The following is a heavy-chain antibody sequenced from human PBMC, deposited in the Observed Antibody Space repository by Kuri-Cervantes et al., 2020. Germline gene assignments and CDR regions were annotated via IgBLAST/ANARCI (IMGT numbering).Heavy chain of an antibody. V-gene: IGHV3-23*01. D-gene: IGHD4-17*01. CDR2: ISGSGGST. Sequence: GESLKISCAASGFTFSSYAMSWVRQAPGKGLEWVSAISGSGGSTYYADSVKGRFTISRDNSKNTLYLQMNSLRAEDTAVYYCAKEGHTGGGYGDNAGSWGQGTLVTVSS. CDR1: GFTFSSYA. CDR3: AKEGHTGGGYGDNAGS. J-gene: IGHJ5*02.